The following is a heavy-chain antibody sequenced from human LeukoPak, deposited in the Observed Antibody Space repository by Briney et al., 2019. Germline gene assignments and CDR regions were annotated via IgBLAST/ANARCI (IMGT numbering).Heavy chain of an antibody. CDR3: AGTEGPRGGAFDI. J-gene: IGHJ3*02. CDR2: IIPIFGTA. V-gene: IGHV1-69*05. D-gene: IGHD3/OR15-3a*01. CDR1: GGTFSSYA. Sequence: SVKVSCKASGGTFSSYAISWVRQAPGQGLEWMGGIIPIFGTANYAQKFQGRVTITTDESTSTAYMELSSLRSEDTAVYYCAGTEGPRGGAFDIWGQGTMVTVSS.